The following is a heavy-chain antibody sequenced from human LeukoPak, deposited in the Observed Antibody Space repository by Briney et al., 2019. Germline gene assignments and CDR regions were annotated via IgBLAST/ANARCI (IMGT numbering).Heavy chain of an antibody. CDR3: ARGVAAAGTRARKTYYFDY. V-gene: IGHV3-11*06. Sequence: GGSLRLSCAASGFTFSDYYMSWIRQAPGKGLEWVSYISSSSSYTNYADSVKGRFTISRDNAKHSLYLQMNSLRAEDTAVYYCARGVAAAGTRARKTYYFDYWGQGTLVTVSS. J-gene: IGHJ4*02. CDR2: ISSSSSYT. CDR1: GFTFSDYY. D-gene: IGHD6-13*01.